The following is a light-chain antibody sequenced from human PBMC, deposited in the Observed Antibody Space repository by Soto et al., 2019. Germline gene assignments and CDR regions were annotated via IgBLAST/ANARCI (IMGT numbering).Light chain of an antibody. V-gene: IGKV1-27*01. Sequence: DIQMTQSPYSLSASVGDRVTITCRASQGITNYLAWYQQKPGKVPKLLIYAASSLQSGVPSRFSGSGSGTDFTLTISSLQPEDVTTYYCQKYNSARWTFGQGTKVEIK. CDR1: QGITNY. CDR2: AAS. CDR3: QKYNSARWT. J-gene: IGKJ1*01.